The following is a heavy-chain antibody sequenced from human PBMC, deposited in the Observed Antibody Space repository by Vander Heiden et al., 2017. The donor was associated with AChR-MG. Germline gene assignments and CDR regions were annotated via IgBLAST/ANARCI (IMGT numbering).Heavy chain of an antibody. Sequence: QVQLQESGPGLVKPSETLSLTCAVSGYSISSGYYWGWIRQPPGKGLEWIGSIYHSGSTYYNPSLKSRVTISVDTSKNQFSLKLSSVTAADTAVYYCARAPPRGSSWPIDYWGQGTLVTVSS. CDR1: GYSISSGYY. CDR3: ARAPPRGSSWPIDY. V-gene: IGHV4-38-2*01. J-gene: IGHJ4*02. CDR2: IYHSGST. D-gene: IGHD6-13*01.